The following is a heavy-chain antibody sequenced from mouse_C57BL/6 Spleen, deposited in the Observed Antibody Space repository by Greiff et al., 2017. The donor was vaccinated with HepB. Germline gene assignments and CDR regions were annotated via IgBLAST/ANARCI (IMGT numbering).Heavy chain of an antibody. Sequence: VQLQESGAELVRPGAPVKLSCKASGYTFTDYYINWVKQRPGQGLEWIARIYPGSGNTYYNEKFKGKATLTAEKSSSTAYMQLSSLTSEDSAVYFCARGGYGSRYWYFDVWGTGTTVTVSS. CDR3: ARGGYGSRYWYFDV. CDR1: GYTFTDYY. D-gene: IGHD1-1*01. CDR2: IYPGSGNT. J-gene: IGHJ1*03. V-gene: IGHV1-76*01.